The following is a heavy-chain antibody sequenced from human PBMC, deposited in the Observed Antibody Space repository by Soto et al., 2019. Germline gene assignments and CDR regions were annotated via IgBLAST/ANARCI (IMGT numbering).Heavy chain of an antibody. D-gene: IGHD2-21*02. CDR2: MSPDSGNA. J-gene: IGHJ4*02. CDR3: EVTAGY. V-gene: IGHV1-8*01. CDR1: GYTFTDYD. Sequence: QIQVVQSRAEVKKPGASVRVSCETSGYTFTDYDINWLPQAPGQGLEWMGWMSPDSGNAGYAQQFQGRVTMTSDTSIRTAYMELRSLRSEDTAVYYCEVTAGYWGQGTMVTVSS.